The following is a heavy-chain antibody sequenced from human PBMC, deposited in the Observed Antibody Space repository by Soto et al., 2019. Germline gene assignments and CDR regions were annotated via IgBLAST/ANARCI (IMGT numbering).Heavy chain of an antibody. CDR1: GGSISSYY. Sequence: QVQLQESGPGLVKPSETLSLTCTVSGGSISSYYWSWIRQPPGKGLEWIGYIYYSGSTNYNPSLKSRVTISVDTSKNPFSLKLSSVTAADTAVYYCARGYGDWAEYFQHWGQGTLVTVSS. D-gene: IGHD4-17*01. CDR2: IYYSGST. J-gene: IGHJ1*01. CDR3: ARGYGDWAEYFQH. V-gene: IGHV4-59*01.